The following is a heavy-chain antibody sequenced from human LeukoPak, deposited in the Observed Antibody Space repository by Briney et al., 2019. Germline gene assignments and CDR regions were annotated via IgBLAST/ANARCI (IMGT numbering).Heavy chain of an antibody. CDR1: GGSISSGSYY. Sequence: PSETLSLTCTVSGGSISSGSYYWGWIRQPPGKGLEWIGSIYYSGSTYYNPSLKSRVTISVDTSKNQFSLKLSSVTAADTAVYYCARDPQRLSFDYWGQGTLVTVSS. CDR2: IYYSGST. J-gene: IGHJ4*02. V-gene: IGHV4-39*07. D-gene: IGHD3-16*02. CDR3: ARDPQRLSFDY.